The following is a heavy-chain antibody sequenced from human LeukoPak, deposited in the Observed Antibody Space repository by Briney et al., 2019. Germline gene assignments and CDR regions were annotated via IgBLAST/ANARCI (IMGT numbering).Heavy chain of an antibody. CDR2: IYYSGST. CDR3: ARPKYSSGWLNY. Sequence: SETLSLTCTVSGGSISSSSYYWGWIRQPPGKGLEWIGSIYYSGSTYYNPSLKSRVTISVDTSKNQFSLKLSSVTAADTAVYYCARPKYSSGWLNYWGQGTLVTVSS. CDR1: GGSISSSSYY. V-gene: IGHV4-39*07. D-gene: IGHD6-19*01. J-gene: IGHJ4*02.